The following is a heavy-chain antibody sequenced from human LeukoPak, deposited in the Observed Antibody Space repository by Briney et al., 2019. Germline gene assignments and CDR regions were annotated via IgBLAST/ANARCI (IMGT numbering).Heavy chain of an antibody. CDR2: ISGSGGST. J-gene: IGHJ4*02. Sequence: GGSLRLSCAASGSTFSSYAMSWVRQAPGKGLEWVSAISGSGGSTYYADSVKGRFTISRDNSKNTLYLQMNSLRAEDTAVYYCATGSGTSNAPLDYWGQGTLVTVSS. V-gene: IGHV3-23*01. CDR1: GSTFSSYA. D-gene: IGHD1-1*01. CDR3: ATGSGTSNAPLDY.